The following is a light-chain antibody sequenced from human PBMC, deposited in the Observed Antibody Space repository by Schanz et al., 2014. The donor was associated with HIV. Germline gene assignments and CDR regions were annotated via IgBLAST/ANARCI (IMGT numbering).Light chain of an antibody. CDR2: EVN. CDR1: TSDIGGYNY. J-gene: IGLJ2*01. V-gene: IGLV2-8*01. Sequence: QSALTQPPSASGSPGQSVTISCTGTTSDIGGYNYVSWYQQHPDKAPQLLIYEVNMRPSGVPDRFSGSKSGNTASLTVSGXQAEDEADYYCVSYTGTNNPVFGGGTKLTVL. CDR3: VSYTGTNNPV.